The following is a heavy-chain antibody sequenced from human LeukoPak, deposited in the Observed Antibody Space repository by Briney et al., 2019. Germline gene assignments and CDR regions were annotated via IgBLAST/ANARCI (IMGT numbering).Heavy chain of an antibody. CDR2: IYYSGST. D-gene: IGHD3-16*02. Sequence: SETLSLTCTVSGGSINSYYWSWVRQPPGKGLEWIGYIYYSGSTNYNPSLKSRVTISVDTSKNQFSLKLSSVTAADTAVYYCARDRSYRNFDYWGQGTLVTVSS. V-gene: IGHV4-59*01. J-gene: IGHJ4*02. CDR1: GGSINSYY. CDR3: ARDRSYRNFDY.